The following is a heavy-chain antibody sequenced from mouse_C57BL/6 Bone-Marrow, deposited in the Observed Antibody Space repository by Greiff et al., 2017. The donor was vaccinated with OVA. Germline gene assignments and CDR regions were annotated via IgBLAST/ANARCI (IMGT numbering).Heavy chain of an antibody. Sequence: EVQLVESGGGLVKPGGSLKLSCAASGFTFSDYGMHWVRQAPEKGLGWVAYISSGSSTIYYADTVKGRFTISRDNAKNTLFLQMTSLRSEDTAMYYCARPGGNWYFDVWGTGTTVTVSS. CDR1: GFTFSDYG. J-gene: IGHJ1*03. CDR2: ISSGSSTI. V-gene: IGHV5-17*01. CDR3: ARPGGNWYFDV.